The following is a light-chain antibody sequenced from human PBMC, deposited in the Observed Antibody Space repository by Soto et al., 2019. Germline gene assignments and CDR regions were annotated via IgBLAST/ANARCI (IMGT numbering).Light chain of an antibody. Sequence: DIQMTQSPSSLSASVGDRVTITCRASQGIRNELGWYQQKPGKAPKRLIYAASSLQSGVPSRFSGSGSGTAFTLTITSLQPEDFATYYCLQHNSYPWTFVQGTKVEIK. CDR1: QGIRNE. CDR3: LQHNSYPWT. J-gene: IGKJ1*01. V-gene: IGKV1-17*01. CDR2: AAS.